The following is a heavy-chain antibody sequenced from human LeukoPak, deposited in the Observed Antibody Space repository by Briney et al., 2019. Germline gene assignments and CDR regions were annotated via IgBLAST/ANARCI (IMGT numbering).Heavy chain of an antibody. CDR1: GFTVSTNY. CDR2: INSGGST. J-gene: IGHJ4*02. V-gene: IGHV3-53*01. Sequence: PGGSLRLSCAAYGFTVSTNYMNWVSQAPGKGLEWVSLINSGGSTYYADSVKGRFSISIDNSKNTLYLQMNSLRAEDTAVYYCASKRGYSYGYDYWGQGTLVTVSS. CDR3: ASKRGYSYGYDY. D-gene: IGHD5-18*01.